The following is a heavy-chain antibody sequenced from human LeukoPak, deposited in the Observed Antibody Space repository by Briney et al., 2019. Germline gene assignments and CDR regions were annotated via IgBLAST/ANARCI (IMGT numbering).Heavy chain of an antibody. Sequence: GGSLRLSCAASGFTFSSYAMSWVRQAPGKGLEWVSSISSSSSYIYYADSAKGRFTISRDNAKNSLYLQMNSLRAEDTAVYYCARDSSSSMFDPWGQGTLVTVSS. V-gene: IGHV3-21*01. J-gene: IGHJ5*02. D-gene: IGHD6-6*01. CDR2: ISSSSSYI. CDR3: ARDSSSSMFDP. CDR1: GFTFSSYA.